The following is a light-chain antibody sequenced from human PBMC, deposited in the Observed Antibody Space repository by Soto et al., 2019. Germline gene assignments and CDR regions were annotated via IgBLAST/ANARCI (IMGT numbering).Light chain of an antibody. CDR3: QQYGSSFT. CDR2: AAS. J-gene: IGKJ5*01. V-gene: IGKV3-20*01. Sequence: IVLTQSPGTLSLSPGERATLSCRAGQSVSSNYLAWYQQKPGQAPRLLIYAASSRATGIPDRFSGSGSGTDFTLTIDGLEPEDFAVFYCQQYGSSFTFGQGTRLEIK. CDR1: QSVSSNY.